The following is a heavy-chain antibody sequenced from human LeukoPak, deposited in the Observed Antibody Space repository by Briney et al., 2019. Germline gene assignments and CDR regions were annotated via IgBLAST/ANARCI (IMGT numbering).Heavy chain of an antibody. CDR2: IYNSGST. J-gene: IGHJ4*02. Sequence: SETLSLTCTVSGGSISSYYWSWIRQPPGKGLEWIGYIYNSGSTNYNPSPKSRVTISVDTSRNQFSLKLSSVTAADTAVYHCARDYGDYFDYWGQGTLVTVSS. V-gene: IGHV4-59*01. CDR3: ARDYGDYFDY. CDR1: GGSISSYY. D-gene: IGHD4-17*01.